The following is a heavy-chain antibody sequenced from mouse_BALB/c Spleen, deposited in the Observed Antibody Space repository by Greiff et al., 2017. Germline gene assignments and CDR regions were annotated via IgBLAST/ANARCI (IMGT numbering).Heavy chain of an antibody. CDR3: ARRYGSSYGMDY. J-gene: IGHJ4*01. D-gene: IGHD1-1*01. CDR2: ISYDGSN. CDR1: GYSITSGYY. Sequence: VQLKESGPGLVKPSQSLSLTCSVTGYSITSGYYWNWIRQFPGNKLEWMGYISYDGSNNYNPSLKNRISITRDTSKNQFFLKLNSVTTEDTATYYCARRYGSSYGMDYWGQGTSVTVSS. V-gene: IGHV3-6*02.